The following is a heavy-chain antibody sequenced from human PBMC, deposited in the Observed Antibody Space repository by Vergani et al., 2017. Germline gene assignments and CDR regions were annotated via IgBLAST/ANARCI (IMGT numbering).Heavy chain of an antibody. Sequence: QLQLQESGPGLLKPSETLSLTCSVSGTSISGSSDYWGWIRQPPGKGLEWIGSIFYTGTSYYNPSLESRATNSVDTSKNQFSLKLKSVTAADTSFHYCARQFWGGGGYRFDHWGQGTLVTVSS. V-gene: IGHV4-39*01. CDR1: GTSISGSSDY. J-gene: IGHJ4*02. CDR3: ARQFWGGGGYRFDH. D-gene: IGHD5-18*01. CDR2: IFYTGTS.